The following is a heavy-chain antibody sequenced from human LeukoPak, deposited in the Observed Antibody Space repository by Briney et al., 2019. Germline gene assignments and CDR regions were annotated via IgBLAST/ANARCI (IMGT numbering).Heavy chain of an antibody. CDR2: ISGSGGST. Sequence: GGSLRLSCTASGFTFSSYAMSWVRQAPGKGLEWVSAISGSGGSTYYADSVKGRFTISRDNSKNTLYLQMNSLRAEGTAVYYCAKDHRLDQYYDFWSGYYFDYWGQGTLVTVSS. D-gene: IGHD3-3*01. V-gene: IGHV3-23*01. CDR3: AKDHRLDQYYDFWSGYYFDY. CDR1: GFTFSSYA. J-gene: IGHJ4*02.